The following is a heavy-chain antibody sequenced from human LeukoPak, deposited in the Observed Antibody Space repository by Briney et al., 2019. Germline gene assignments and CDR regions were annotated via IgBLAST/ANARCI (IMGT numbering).Heavy chain of an antibody. CDR2: ISGSGGST. CDR3: AKVVAAAGDY. CDR1: GFTFGDYA. Sequence: GGSLRLSCAASGFTFGDYAMHWVRQAPGKSLEWVSAISGSGGSTYYADSVKGRFTISRDNSKNTLYLQMNSLRAEDTAVYYCAKVVAAAGDYWGQGTLVTVSS. V-gene: IGHV3-23*01. J-gene: IGHJ4*02. D-gene: IGHD6-13*01.